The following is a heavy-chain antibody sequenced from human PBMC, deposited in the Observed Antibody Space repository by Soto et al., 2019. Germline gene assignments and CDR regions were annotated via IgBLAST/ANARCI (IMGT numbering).Heavy chain of an antibody. J-gene: IGHJ4*02. Sequence: GSLRLSCAASGFTFSSYSMNWVRQAPGKGLEWVSSISSSSSYIYYADSVKGRFTISRDNAKNSLYLQMNSLRAEDTAVYYCASQTWYPGTATRARDYWGQGALVTVSS. CDR1: GFTFSSYS. V-gene: IGHV3-21*01. CDR3: ASQTWYPGTATRARDY. D-gene: IGHD2-15*01. CDR2: ISSSSSYI.